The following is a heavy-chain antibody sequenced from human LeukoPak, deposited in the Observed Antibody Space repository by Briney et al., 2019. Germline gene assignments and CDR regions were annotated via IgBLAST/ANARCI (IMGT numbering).Heavy chain of an antibody. Sequence: GGSLRLSCAPSGFTFSWYWMHWVRRVPGKGLVWVSRINSDGSGTIYADSVKGRFTTSRGNAKSTLYLQMNSLRADDTAVYYCARDRGGSGPTTTDLWGQGTLVTVSS. CDR3: ARDRGGSGPTTTDL. CDR2: INSDGSGT. V-gene: IGHV3-74*01. D-gene: IGHD6-19*01. J-gene: IGHJ4*02. CDR1: GFTFSWYW.